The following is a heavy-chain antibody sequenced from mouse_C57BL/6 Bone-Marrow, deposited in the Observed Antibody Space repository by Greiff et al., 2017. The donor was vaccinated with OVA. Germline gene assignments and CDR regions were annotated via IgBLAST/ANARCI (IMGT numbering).Heavy chain of an antibody. D-gene: IGHD2-4*01. V-gene: IGHV14-4*01. Sequence: EVKLMESGAELVRPGASVKLSCTASGFNIKDDYMHWVKQRPEQGLEWIGWIDPENGDTEYASKFQGKATITADTSSNTAYLQLSSLTSEDTAVYYCTTSTFSYYDEDYWGQGTTLTVSS. J-gene: IGHJ2*01. CDR1: GFNIKDDY. CDR2: IDPENGDT. CDR3: TTSTFSYYDEDY.